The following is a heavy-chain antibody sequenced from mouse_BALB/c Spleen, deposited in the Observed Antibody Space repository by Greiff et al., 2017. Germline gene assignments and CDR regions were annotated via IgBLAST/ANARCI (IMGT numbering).Heavy chain of an antibody. J-gene: IGHJ1*01. CDR2: IWTGGGT. CDR3: VRADGYYRYFDV. D-gene: IGHD2-3*01. Sequence: QVQLQQSGPGLVAPSQSLSITCTVSGFSLTSYDISWIRQPPGKGLEWLGVIWTGGGTNYNSAFMSRLSISKDNSKSQVFLKMNSLQTDDTAIYYCVRADGYYRYFDVWGAGTTVTVSS. CDR1: GFSLTSYD. V-gene: IGHV2-9-2*01.